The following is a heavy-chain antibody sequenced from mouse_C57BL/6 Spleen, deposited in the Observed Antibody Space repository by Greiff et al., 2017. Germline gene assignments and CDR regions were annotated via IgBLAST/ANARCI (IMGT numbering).Heavy chain of an antibody. J-gene: IGHJ1*03. CDR1: GFNIKDYY. V-gene: IGHV14-1*01. D-gene: IGHD1-1*01. Sequence: VQLQQSGAELVRPGASVKLSCTASGFNIKDYYMHWVKQRPEQGLEWIGRIDPEDGDTDYAPKFQGKATMTADTSSNTAYLQLSLLTSEDTAVYYCTTPSSPLKYFDVWGTGTTVTVSS. CDR2: IDPEDGDT. CDR3: TTPSSPLKYFDV.